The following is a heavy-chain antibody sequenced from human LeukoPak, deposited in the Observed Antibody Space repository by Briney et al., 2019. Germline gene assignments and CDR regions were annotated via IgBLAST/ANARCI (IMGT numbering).Heavy chain of an antibody. J-gene: IGHJ6*03. V-gene: IGHV1-8*03. CDR2: MNPNSGNT. Sequence: ASVKVSCKTSGYTFTSYDINWVRQATGQGLEWMGWMNPNSGNTGYAQKFQGRVTITRNTSISTAYMDLSSLRSEDTAVYYCARGYFEWLFGYYYYYYMDVWGKGTTVTVSS. CDR1: GYTFTSYD. CDR3: ARGYFEWLFGYYYYYYMDV. D-gene: IGHD3-3*01.